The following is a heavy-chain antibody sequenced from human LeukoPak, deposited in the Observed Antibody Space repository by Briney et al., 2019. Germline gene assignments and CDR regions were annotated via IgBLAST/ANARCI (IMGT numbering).Heavy chain of an antibody. J-gene: IGHJ5*02. CDR2: IYHSGST. CDR3: ARHPSGRMWLQQGGWFDP. D-gene: IGHD5-24*01. V-gene: IGHV4-38-2*02. CDR1: GYSISSGYY. Sequence: PSETLSLTCTVSGYSISSGYYWGWIRQPPGKGLEWIGSIYHSGSTYYNPSLKSRVTISLDTSRNQFSLKLNSVTAADTAVYYCARHPSGRMWLQQGGWFDPWGQGTLVTVSS.